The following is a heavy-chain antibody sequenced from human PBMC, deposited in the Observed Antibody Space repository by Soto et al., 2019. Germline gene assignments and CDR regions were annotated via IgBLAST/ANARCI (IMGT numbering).Heavy chain of an antibody. V-gene: IGHV1-46*03. J-gene: IGHJ4*02. CDR1: GYTFTTYY. CDR2: INPSGGNI. Sequence: QVQLVQSGAEVKKPGASVKVSCKASGYTFTTYYIHWVRQAPGQGIEWMGIINPSGGNITYAQKFQGRVTMTRDTSKSTVYIELSSLRSEDTAVYYCGRDGGYQRFDYWGQGALVTVSS. CDR3: GRDGGYQRFDY. D-gene: IGHD2-2*01.